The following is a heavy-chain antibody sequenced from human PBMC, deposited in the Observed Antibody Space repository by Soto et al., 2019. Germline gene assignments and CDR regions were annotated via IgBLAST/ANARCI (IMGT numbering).Heavy chain of an antibody. V-gene: IGHV3-33*01. CDR1: GFTFSSHG. J-gene: IGHJ4*02. Sequence: QVQLVESGGGVVQPGRSLRLSCAASGFTFSSHGMHWVRQAPGKGLEWVAVIWYDGSNKYYADSVKGRFTISRDNSKNILYLEMNRLRDEDTAVYYCARWGNWKVADYWGQGTLVTVSS. CDR3: ARWGNWKVADY. CDR2: IWYDGSNK. D-gene: IGHD3-16*01.